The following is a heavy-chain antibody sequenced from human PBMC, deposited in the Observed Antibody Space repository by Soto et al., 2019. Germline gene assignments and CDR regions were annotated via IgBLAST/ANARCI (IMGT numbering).Heavy chain of an antibody. CDR2: LNHIGST. CDR3: ARENGYVLRR. CDR1: GGSFSGYY. J-gene: IGHJ4*02. D-gene: IGHD5-12*01. Sequence: QVQLQQWGAGLLKPSETLSLTCAVYGGSFSGYYWSWIRQPPGKGLEWIGELNHIGSTNYNPSLKSRVTISVDTSKNQFSLKLNSVTAADTAVYYCARENGYVLRRWGQGTLVTVSS. V-gene: IGHV4-34*01.